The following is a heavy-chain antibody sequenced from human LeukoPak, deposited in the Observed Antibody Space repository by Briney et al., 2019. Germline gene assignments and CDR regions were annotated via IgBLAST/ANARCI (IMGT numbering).Heavy chain of an antibody. D-gene: IGHD4-17*01. CDR1: GFTVSSNY. Sequence: GGSLRLSCAASGFTVSSNYMSWVRQAPGKGLEWVSVIYSGGSTYYADSVKGRFTISRDNSKNTLYLQMNSLRAEDTAVYYCARAGNYGDYSLDYWGQGTLVTVSS. J-gene: IGHJ4*02. CDR2: IYSGGST. CDR3: ARAGNYGDYSLDY. V-gene: IGHV3-66*01.